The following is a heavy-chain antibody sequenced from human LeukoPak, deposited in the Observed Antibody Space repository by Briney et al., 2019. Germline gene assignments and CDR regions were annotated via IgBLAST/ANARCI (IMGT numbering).Heavy chain of an antibody. J-gene: IGHJ5*02. CDR1: GGSFSGYY. D-gene: IGHD6-19*01. CDR2: INHSGST. Sequence: SETLSLTCAVYGGSFSGYYWSWIRQPPGKGLEWIGEINHSGSTNYNPSLKSRVTISVDTSKNQFSLKLSSVTAADTAVYYCARGAIAVAGHNWLDPWGQGTLVTVSS. V-gene: IGHV4-34*01. CDR3: ARGAIAVAGHNWLDP.